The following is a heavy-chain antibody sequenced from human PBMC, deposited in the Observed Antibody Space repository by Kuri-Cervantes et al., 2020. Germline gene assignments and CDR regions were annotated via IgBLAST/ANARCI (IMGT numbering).Heavy chain of an antibody. CDR1: GGSTSNYY. Sequence: GSLRLSCTVSGGSTSNYYWSWIRQPPGKGLEWIGYIYYSGTTKYNPSLKSRVTISVDTSKNQFSLKLSSVTAADTAVYYCAIRVAAAGSFYYYYMDVWGKGTTVTVS. CDR3: AIRVAAAGSFYYYYMDV. D-gene: IGHD6-13*01. V-gene: IGHV4-59*08. CDR2: IYYSGTT. J-gene: IGHJ6*03.